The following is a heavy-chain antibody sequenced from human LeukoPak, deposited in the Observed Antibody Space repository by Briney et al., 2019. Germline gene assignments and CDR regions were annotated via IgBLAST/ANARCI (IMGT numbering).Heavy chain of an antibody. CDR2: IRYDGSNK. Sequence: PGGSLRLSCAASGFTFSSYGMHWVRQAQGKGLEGVAFIRYDGSNKYYEDSVKGRFTISRDNSKNTLYLQINSLRAEDTAVYYCARESTAVIAAAGVDYWGQGTLVTVSS. V-gene: IGHV3-30*02. CDR3: ARESTAVIAAAGVDY. CDR1: GFTFSSYG. J-gene: IGHJ4*02. D-gene: IGHD6-13*01.